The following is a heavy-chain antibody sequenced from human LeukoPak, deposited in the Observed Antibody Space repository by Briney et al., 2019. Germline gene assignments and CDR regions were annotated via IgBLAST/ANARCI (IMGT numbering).Heavy chain of an antibody. J-gene: IGHJ3*02. D-gene: IGHD3-3*01. Sequence: PSETLSLTCTVSGGSISSYYWSWIRQPPGKGLEWIGYIYYSGSTNYNPSLKSRVTISVDTSKNQFSLKLSSVTAADTAVYYCAGGLWEWYDAFDIWGQGTMVTVSS. CDR1: GGSISSYY. CDR2: IYYSGST. CDR3: AGGLWEWYDAFDI. V-gene: IGHV4-59*01.